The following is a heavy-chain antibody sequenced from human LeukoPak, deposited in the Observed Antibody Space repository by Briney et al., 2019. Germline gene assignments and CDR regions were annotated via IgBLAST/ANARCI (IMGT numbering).Heavy chain of an antibody. Sequence: ASVKVSCKASGYTFTAYYMHWVRQAPGQGLEWMGWINPNSGGTNYAQKFQGRVTMTRDTSITTAYMELSRLRSDDTAVYYCAREIVVLVAATRVSSDYWGQGTLVTVSS. D-gene: IGHD2-15*01. V-gene: IGHV1-2*02. CDR3: AREIVVLVAATRVSSDY. CDR2: INPNSGGT. CDR1: GYTFTAYY. J-gene: IGHJ4*02.